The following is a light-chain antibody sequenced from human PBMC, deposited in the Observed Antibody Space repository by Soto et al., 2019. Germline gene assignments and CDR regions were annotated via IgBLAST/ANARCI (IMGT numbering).Light chain of an antibody. CDR2: EVS. J-gene: IGLJ2*01. CDR3: SSYTSSTSF. CDR1: STDVGSYNR. Sequence: QSALTQPPSVSGSPGQSVTISCSGTSTDVGSYNRVSWYQQPPGTAPKLIIYEVSRRPSGVPDRFSGSKSGNTASLTISGLQAEDEADYYCSSYTSSTSFFGGGTQLTVL. V-gene: IGLV2-18*02.